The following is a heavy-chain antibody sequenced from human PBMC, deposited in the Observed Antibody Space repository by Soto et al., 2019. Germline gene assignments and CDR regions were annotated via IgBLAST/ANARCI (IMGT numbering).Heavy chain of an antibody. CDR1: GGSISSSSYY. CDR3: ASRSYSSSWYSLQF. J-gene: IGHJ4*02. D-gene: IGHD6-13*01. V-gene: IGHV4-39*01. Sequence: QLQLQESGPGLVKPSETLSLTCTVSGGSISSSSYYWGWIRQPPGKGLEWIGRIYYSGSTYYNPSLKSRVTISVDTSKNQFSLKLSSVTAADTAVYYCASRSYSSSWYSLQFWGQGTLVTVSS. CDR2: IYYSGST.